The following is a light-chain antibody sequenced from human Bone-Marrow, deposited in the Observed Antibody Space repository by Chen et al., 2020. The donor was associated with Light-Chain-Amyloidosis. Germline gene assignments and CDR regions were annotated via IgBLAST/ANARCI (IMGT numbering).Light chain of an antibody. Sequence: SYVLTQPSSVSVAPGQTATIACGGNNIGSTSVHWYQQTPGQAPLLVVYDDSDRPLGILERLSGSNSGNTATLTISRVEAGDEADYYCQVWDRSSDRPVLGGGTKLTVL. CDR1: NIGSTS. V-gene: IGLV3-21*02. CDR2: DDS. CDR3: QVWDRSSDRPV. J-gene: IGLJ3*02.